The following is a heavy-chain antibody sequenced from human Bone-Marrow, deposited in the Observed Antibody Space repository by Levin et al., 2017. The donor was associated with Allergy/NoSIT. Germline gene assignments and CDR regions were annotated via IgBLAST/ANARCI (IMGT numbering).Heavy chain of an antibody. D-gene: IGHD4-17*01. J-gene: IGHJ4*02. Sequence: SQTLSLTCSISGGSISGYYWNWIRQPPGKGLEWIGNIYYSGNTNYKPSLKSRLTMSLDASKKQFSLRLSSVTAADTAVYFCAKVGRTVTDLEYWGQGILVTVSS. CDR2: IYYSGNT. CDR3: AKVGRTVTDLEY. CDR1: GGSISGYY. V-gene: IGHV4-59*01.